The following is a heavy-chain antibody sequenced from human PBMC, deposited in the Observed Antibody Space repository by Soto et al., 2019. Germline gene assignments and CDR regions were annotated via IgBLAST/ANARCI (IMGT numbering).Heavy chain of an antibody. V-gene: IGHV3-33*01. D-gene: IGHD2-15*01. J-gene: IGHJ4*02. CDR2: IWYDGSNK. CDR3: ARDGYCSGGSCYSVPVFD. Sequence: QVQLVESEGGVVQPGRSLRLSCAASGFTFSSYGMHWVRQAPGKGLEWVAVIWYDGSNKYYADSVKGRFTISRDNSKNTLYLQMNSLRAEDTAVYYCARDGYCSGGSCYSVPVFDWGQGTLVTVSS. CDR1: GFTFSSYG.